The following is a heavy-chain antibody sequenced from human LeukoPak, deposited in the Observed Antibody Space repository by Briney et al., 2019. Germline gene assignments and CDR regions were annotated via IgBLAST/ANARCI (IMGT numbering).Heavy chain of an antibody. CDR1: GLTFSSYW. CDR3: ARDVVVGPKSRTLDY. D-gene: IGHD2-21*01. Sequence: GGSLSLSCAASGLTFSSYWMYSVRPAPGKRMLWVSRINSDGSGALSAGSVKGRFPISRDNAKNTLYLQMNSLRADDTAVYFCARDVVVGPKSRTLDYWGQGALVTVSS. CDR2: INSDGSGA. V-gene: IGHV3-74*01. J-gene: IGHJ4*02.